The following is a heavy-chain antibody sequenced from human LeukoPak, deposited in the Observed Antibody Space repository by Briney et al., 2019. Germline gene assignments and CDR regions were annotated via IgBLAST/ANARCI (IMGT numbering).Heavy chain of an antibody. CDR2: INSSGGST. J-gene: IGHJ4*02. Sequence: ASVKVSCKASGYTFTSYYMHWVRQAPGQGLEWMGIINSSGGSTSYAQKFQGRVTMTRDTSISTAYMELSRLRSDDTAVYYCARVELMAYFDYWGQGTLVTVSS. CDR1: GYTFTSYY. D-gene: IGHD1-26*01. CDR3: ARVELMAYFDY. V-gene: IGHV1-46*01.